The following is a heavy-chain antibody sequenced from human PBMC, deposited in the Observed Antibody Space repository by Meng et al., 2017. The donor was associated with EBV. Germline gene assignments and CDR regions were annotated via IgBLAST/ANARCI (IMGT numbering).Heavy chain of an antibody. CDR2: LIPMVGAP. D-gene: IGHD3-10*01. Sequence: VPVRQAGVGVKEPGSSVKVSGRTSGGTFRSDAVSWVRQAPGQGLEWMGGLIPMVGAPHYAQKFQGRVTIIADESTSTHSMELNSLRSEDTAMYYCASESGRGFTPDYWGQGTLVTVSS. J-gene: IGHJ4*02. V-gene: IGHV1-69*01. CDR3: ASESGRGFTPDY. CDR1: GGTFRSDA.